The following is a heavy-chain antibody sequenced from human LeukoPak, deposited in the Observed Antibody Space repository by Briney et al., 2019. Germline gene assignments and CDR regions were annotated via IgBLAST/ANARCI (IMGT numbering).Heavy chain of an antibody. CDR1: GFTFSSYW. V-gene: IGHV3-7*01. CDR3: ARMSYDFWSGYYSPYYYYGMDV. Sequence: GGSLRLSCAAPGFTFSSYWMSWVRQAPGKGLEWVANIKQDGSEKYYVDSVKGRFTISRDNAKNSLYLQMNSLRAEDTAVYYCARMSYDFWSGYYSPYYYYGMDVWGHGTTVTVSS. J-gene: IGHJ6*02. CDR2: IKQDGSEK. D-gene: IGHD3-3*01.